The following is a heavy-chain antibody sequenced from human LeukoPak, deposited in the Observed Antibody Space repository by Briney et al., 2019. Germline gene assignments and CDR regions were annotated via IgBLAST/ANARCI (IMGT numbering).Heavy chain of an antibody. D-gene: IGHD1-26*01. CDR2: INHSGST. J-gene: IGHJ4*02. CDR3: AREGPSGSYYI. V-gene: IGHV4-34*01. Sequence: EASETLSLTCAVYGGSFSGYYWSWIRQPPGKGLEWIGEINHSGSTNYNPSLKSRVTMSVDTSKNQFSLKLSSVTAADTAVYYCAREGPSGSYYIWGQGTLVTVSS. CDR1: GGSFSGYY.